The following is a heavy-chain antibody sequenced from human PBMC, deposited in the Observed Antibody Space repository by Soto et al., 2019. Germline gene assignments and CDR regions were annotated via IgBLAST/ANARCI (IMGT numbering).Heavy chain of an antibody. CDR1: GFTFSNYW. J-gene: IGHJ4*02. CDR3: ARDYWGY. CDR2: ITSDGSST. D-gene: IGHD7-27*01. Sequence: GGSLRLSYAAFGFTFSNYWMYWVRQAPGKGLVWVSRITSDGSSTAYADSVKGRFTISRDNAKNTLYLQMNSLRAEDTAVYYCARDYWGYWGQGALVPVSS. V-gene: IGHV3-74*01.